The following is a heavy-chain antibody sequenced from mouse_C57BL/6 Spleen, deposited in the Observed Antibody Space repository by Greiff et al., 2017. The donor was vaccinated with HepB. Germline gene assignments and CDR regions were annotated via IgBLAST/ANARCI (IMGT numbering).Heavy chain of an antibody. CDR1: GYAFSSYW. V-gene: IGHV1-80*01. CDR2: IYPGDGDT. Sequence: VQLQQSGAELVKPGASVKISCKASGYAFSSYWMNWVKQRPGKGLEWIGQIYPGDGDTNYNGKFKGKATLTAVKSSSTAYLQLSSLTSEDSAVYFCARGAGYYYAMDYWGQGTSVTVSS. D-gene: IGHD2-2*01. J-gene: IGHJ4*01. CDR3: ARGAGYYYAMDY.